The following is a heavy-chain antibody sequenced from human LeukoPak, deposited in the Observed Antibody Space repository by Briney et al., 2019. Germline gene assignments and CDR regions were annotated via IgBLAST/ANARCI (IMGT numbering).Heavy chain of an antibody. J-gene: IGHJ4*02. CDR1: GGSISSSSYY. CDR2: IYYSGST. Sequence: SETLSLTCTVSGGSISSSSYYWGWIRQPPGEGLEWIGSIYYSGSTYYNPSLNGRVTMSLDGSRNQLSLTLTSVTAADTAIYYCSRESGAFCPFGYWGQGTLVIVPP. CDR3: SRESGAFCPFGY. D-gene: IGHD1-26*01. V-gene: IGHV4-39*07.